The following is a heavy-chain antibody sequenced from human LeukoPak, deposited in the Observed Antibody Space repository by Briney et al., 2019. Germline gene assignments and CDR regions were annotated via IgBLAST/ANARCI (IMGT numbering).Heavy chain of an antibody. J-gene: IGHJ4*02. D-gene: IGHD6-19*01. Sequence: PGGSLRLSCAASGFTFSSYWMSWVRQAPGKGLEWVSAISGSGGSTYYADSMKGRFTISRDNSKNTLYLQMNSLRAEDTAVYYCAKGGGWSPAVLFDYWGQGTLVTVSS. CDR2: ISGSGGST. CDR3: AKGGGWSPAVLFDY. CDR1: GFTFSSYW. V-gene: IGHV3-23*01.